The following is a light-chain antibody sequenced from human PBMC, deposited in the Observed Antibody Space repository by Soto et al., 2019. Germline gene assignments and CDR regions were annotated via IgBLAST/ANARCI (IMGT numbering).Light chain of an antibody. CDR1: QSVSSN. V-gene: IGKV3-15*01. CDR2: GAS. Sequence: EIVMTQSPATLSVSPGERATLSCRASQSVSSNLAWYQQKTGQAPRLLIYGASTRATGIPARLSGSGYGTEFTITISSMQSEDFAVYYCQQYNNWTQTFGQGTQVDIK. CDR3: QQYNNWTQT. J-gene: IGKJ1*01.